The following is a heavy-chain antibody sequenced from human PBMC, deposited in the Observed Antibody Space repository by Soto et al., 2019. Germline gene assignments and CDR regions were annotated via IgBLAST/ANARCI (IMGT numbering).Heavy chain of an antibody. CDR2: ITGNSEYK. J-gene: IGHJ4*02. Sequence: PGGCLRLSCVVSGVSFSDYSMNWVRQAPGKGLEWVSLITGNSEYKYYAGSVKGRFTVSRDNAKNSLYLQMNSLTVEDTAVYYCARSGELLQTFDSWGQGTLVTVSS. CDR1: GVSFSDYS. V-gene: IGHV3-21*06. D-gene: IGHD1-26*01. CDR3: ARSGELLQTFDS.